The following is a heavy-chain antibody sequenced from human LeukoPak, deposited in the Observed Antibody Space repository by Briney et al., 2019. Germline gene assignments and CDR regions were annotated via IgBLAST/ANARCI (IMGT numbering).Heavy chain of an antibody. V-gene: IGHV3-23*01. CDR1: GFTFSSYA. Sequence: PGGSLRLSCAASGFTFSSYAMSWVRQAPGKGLEWVSAISGSGGSTYYADSLKGRFTISRDNSKNTLYLQMNSLRAEDTAVYYCAKRELMSRDSSGYWDPPWMYYGMDVWGQRTTVTVSS. J-gene: IGHJ6*02. D-gene: IGHD3-22*01. CDR2: ISGSGGST. CDR3: AKRELMSRDSSGYWDPPWMYYGMDV.